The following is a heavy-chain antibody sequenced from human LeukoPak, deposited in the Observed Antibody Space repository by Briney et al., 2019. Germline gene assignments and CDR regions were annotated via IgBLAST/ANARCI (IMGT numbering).Heavy chain of an antibody. Sequence: PGRSLRLSCAASGLSLNSYAIHWVRQAPGKGLEWVTAISYDGSNKHYADSVRGRFTISRDNSKNTLYLQMNSLRSDDTAVYYCAQGGSEIYYVYHGMDVWGRGTTVTVSS. J-gene: IGHJ6*02. CDR2: ISYDGSNK. CDR3: AQGGSEIYYVYHGMDV. V-gene: IGHV3-30*03. D-gene: IGHD3-10*01. CDR1: GLSLNSYA.